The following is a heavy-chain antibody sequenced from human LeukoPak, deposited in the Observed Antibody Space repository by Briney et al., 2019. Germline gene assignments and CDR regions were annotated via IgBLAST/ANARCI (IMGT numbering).Heavy chain of an antibody. D-gene: IGHD2-2*01. CDR1: GGSISSSSYY. CDR2: IYTSGST. J-gene: IGHJ6*03. V-gene: IGHV4-61*02. Sequence: PSETLSLTCTVSGGSISSSSYYWSWIRQPAGKGLEWIGRIYTSGSTNYNPSLKSRVTMSVDTSKNQFSLKLSSVTAADTAVYYCARYCSSTSCYEEPHMDVWGKGTTVTVS. CDR3: ARYCSSTSCYEEPHMDV.